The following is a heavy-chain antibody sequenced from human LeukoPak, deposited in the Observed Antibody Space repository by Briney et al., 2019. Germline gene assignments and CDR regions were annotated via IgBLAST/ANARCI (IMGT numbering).Heavy chain of an antibody. CDR1: GGSISSYY. D-gene: IGHD6-19*01. Sequence: SQILSLTCTVAGGSISSYYWSWVRQPPGKGREWIGYIYYSGSTNYNPAHKSRVTISVDTPKNQFSLKLSSVTAADTAVYYCARVIAVAGRGDYFDYWGQGTLVTVSS. CDR2: IYYSGST. CDR3: ARVIAVAGRGDYFDY. V-gene: IGHV4-59*01. J-gene: IGHJ4*02.